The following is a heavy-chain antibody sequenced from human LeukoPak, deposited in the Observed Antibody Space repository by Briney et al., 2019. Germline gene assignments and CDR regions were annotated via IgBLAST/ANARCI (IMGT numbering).Heavy chain of an antibody. Sequence: SVKVSCKAFGGTFSSHSISWVRQAPGQGLEWMGGIIPIFGTANYAQKFQGRVTITADESTSTAYMELSSLRSEDTAVYYCARDSSSWYTRFGFDPWGQGTLVTVSS. CDR2: IIPIFGTA. CDR3: ARDSSSWYTRFGFDP. D-gene: IGHD6-13*01. V-gene: IGHV1-69*13. J-gene: IGHJ5*02. CDR1: GGTFSSHS.